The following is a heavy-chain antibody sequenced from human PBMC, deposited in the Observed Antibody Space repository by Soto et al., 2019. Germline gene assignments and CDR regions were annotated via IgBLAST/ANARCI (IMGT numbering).Heavy chain of an antibody. CDR1: GFTFSTYA. D-gene: IGHD5-12*01. Sequence: EVQLLESGGDLVQPGGSLRLSCAASGFTFSTYALSWVRQAPGKGLEWVSAITGNGGSTYYADSVRGRFTISRDNSKNTLYLQMSSLRAEDTAVHYCAKNSAATIRVGYDYWGQGTLVTVSS. CDR3: AKNSAATIRVGYDY. J-gene: IGHJ4*02. CDR2: ITGNGGST. V-gene: IGHV3-23*01.